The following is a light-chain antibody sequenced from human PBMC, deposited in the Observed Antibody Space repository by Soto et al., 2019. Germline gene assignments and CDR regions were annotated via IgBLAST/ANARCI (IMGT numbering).Light chain of an antibody. V-gene: IGKV1-33*01. J-gene: IGKJ4*01. CDR3: QQYDYLP. CDR1: QDISNY. Sequence: DILMAQSPSSLSASVGDRVTITCQASQDISNYLNWYQQTPGKAPKLLIYDASNLETGVPSRFSGSGSGTDFTFTISSLQPEDIATSYCQQYDYLPFGGGTKVEIK. CDR2: DAS.